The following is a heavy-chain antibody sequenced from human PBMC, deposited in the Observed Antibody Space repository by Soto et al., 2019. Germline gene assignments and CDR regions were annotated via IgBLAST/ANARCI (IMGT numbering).Heavy chain of an antibody. CDR3: AREGKAVAGMDV. CDR1: GFTFSSYS. CDR2: ISSSSSYI. V-gene: IGHV3-21*01. Sequence: LRLSCAASGFTFSSYSMNWVRRAPGKGLEWVSSISSSSSYIYYADSVKGRFTISRDNAKNSLYLQMNSLRAEDTAVYYCAREGKAVAGMDVWGQGTTVTVSS. J-gene: IGHJ6*02. D-gene: IGHD6-19*01.